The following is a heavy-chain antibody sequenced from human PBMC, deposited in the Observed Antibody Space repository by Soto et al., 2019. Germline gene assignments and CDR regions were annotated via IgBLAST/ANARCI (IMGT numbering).Heavy chain of an antibody. D-gene: IGHD3-3*01. V-gene: IGHV4-61*01. CDR1: GGSVSSGSYY. CDR3: ARSSWSGASWFDP. Sequence: PSETLSLTCTVSGGSVSSGSYYWSWIRQPPGKGLEWIGYIYYSGSTNYNPSLKSRLTISVDTSKNQFSLKMSSVTAADTAVYYCARSSWSGASWFDPWGQGTLVTVS. J-gene: IGHJ5*02. CDR2: IYYSGST.